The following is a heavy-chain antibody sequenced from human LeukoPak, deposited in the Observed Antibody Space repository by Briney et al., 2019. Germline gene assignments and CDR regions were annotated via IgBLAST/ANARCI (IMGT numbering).Heavy chain of an antibody. CDR1: GFTVSSNY. V-gene: IGHV3-66*02. J-gene: IGHJ6*03. D-gene: IGHD5-12*01. CDR3: ASIYSGYDSDYMDG. Sequence: GGSLRLSCAASGFTVSSNYMSWVRQAPGEGLEWVSVIYSGGSTYYADSVKGRFTISRDNSKNTLYLQMNSLRAEDTAVYYCASIYSGYDSDYMDGWGKGTTVTVSS. CDR2: IYSGGST.